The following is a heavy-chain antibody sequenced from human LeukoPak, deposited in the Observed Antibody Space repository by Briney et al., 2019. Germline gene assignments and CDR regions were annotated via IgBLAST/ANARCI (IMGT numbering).Heavy chain of an antibody. Sequence: SETLSLTCTVSGGSISSYYWSWIRQPPGKGLEWIGYIYYSGSTNYNPSLKSRVTISVDTSKNQFSLKLSSVTAADTAVYYCARGRVRLLWFGGYYMDVWGKGTTVTVSS. CDR2: IYYSGST. V-gene: IGHV4-59*12. J-gene: IGHJ6*03. CDR1: GGSISSYY. CDR3: ARGRVRLLWFGGYYMDV. D-gene: IGHD3-10*01.